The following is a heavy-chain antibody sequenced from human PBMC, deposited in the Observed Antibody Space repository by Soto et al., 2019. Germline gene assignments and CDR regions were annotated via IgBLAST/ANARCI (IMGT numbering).Heavy chain of an antibody. CDR2: INWNDDK. CDR1: GFSLTTGGVS. V-gene: IGHV2-5*01. CDR3: SQRVGSRGSFDY. D-gene: IGHD6-25*01. J-gene: IGHJ4*02. Sequence: SGPTLVNPTQTLTLTCTFSGFSLTTGGVSVGWIRQSPGKALEWLASINWNDDKRYSPSLKSRVTITKDNSKKQVVLTMTNVDPVDTATYFCSQRVGSRGSFDYRGQGTLVTVCS.